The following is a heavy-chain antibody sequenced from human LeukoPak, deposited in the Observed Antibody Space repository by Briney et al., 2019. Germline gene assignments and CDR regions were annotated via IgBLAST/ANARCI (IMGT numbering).Heavy chain of an antibody. CDR2: IYYSGST. V-gene: IGHV4-59*01. CDR1: GASISSYY. J-gene: IGHJ4*02. CDR3: ARGIRDGYIVKYYFDY. D-gene: IGHD5-24*01. Sequence: PSETLFLTCTVFGASISSYYWSWIRQPPGKGLEWIGYIYYSGSTNYNPSLKSRVTISVDTSKNQFSLKLSSVTAADTAVYYCARGIRDGYIVKYYFDYWGQGTLVTVSS.